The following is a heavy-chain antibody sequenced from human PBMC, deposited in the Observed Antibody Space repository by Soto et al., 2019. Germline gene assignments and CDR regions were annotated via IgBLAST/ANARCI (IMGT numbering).Heavy chain of an antibody. D-gene: IGHD1-26*01. Sequence: GGSLRLSCAASGFTFSSYGMHWVRQAPGKGLEWVAAISYDGSNKYYADSVKGRFTISRDNSKNTLYLQMNSLRAEDTAVYYCAKDRPSGSRPYYYGMDVWGQGTTVTVSS. CDR3: AKDRPSGSRPYYYGMDV. V-gene: IGHV3-30*18. CDR1: GFTFSSYG. CDR2: ISYDGSNK. J-gene: IGHJ6*02.